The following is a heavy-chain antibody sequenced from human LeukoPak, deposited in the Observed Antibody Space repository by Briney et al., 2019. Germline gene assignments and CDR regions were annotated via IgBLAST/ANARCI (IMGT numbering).Heavy chain of an antibody. V-gene: IGHV3-11*04. CDR2: ISSSGSTI. CDR1: GFTFSDYY. CDR3: ARAGTWELIYYFDY. D-gene: IGHD1-26*01. Sequence: GGSLRLSCAASGFTFSDYYMSWIRQAPGKWLEWVSYISSSGSTIYYADSVKGRFTISRDNAKNSLYLQMNSLRAEDTAVYYCARAGTWELIYYFDYWGQGTLVTVSS. J-gene: IGHJ4*02.